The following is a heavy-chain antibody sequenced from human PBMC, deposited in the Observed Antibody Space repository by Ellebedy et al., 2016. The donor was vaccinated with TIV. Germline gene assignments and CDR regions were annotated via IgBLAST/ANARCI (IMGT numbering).Heavy chain of an antibody. CDR3: AKEMLNWNGGMDV. CDR1: GFTFSSYA. CDR2: ISGSGGST. V-gene: IGHV3-23*01. Sequence: GESLKISXAASGFTFSSYAMSWVRQAPGKGLEWVSAISGSGGSTYYADSVKGRFTISRDNSKNTLYLQMNSLRAEDTAVYYCAKEMLNWNGGMDVWGQGTTVTVSS. D-gene: IGHD1-1*01. J-gene: IGHJ6*02.